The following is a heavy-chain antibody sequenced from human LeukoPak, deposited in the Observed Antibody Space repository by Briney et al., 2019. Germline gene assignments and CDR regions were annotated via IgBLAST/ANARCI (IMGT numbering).Heavy chain of an antibody. CDR1: GFTFSDYG. D-gene: IGHD2-2*03. CDR3: ARDWIDRSLDY. CDR2: LSPHANYE. V-gene: IGHV3-33*01. Sequence: GGSRRLSCAASGFTFSDYGIHWVRQAPGKGLEWVGVLSPHANYEYYADSVQGRFAISRDDSKNTVYLQMNSLRDEETAVYYCARDWIDRSLDYWGLGTLVTVSS. J-gene: IGHJ4*02.